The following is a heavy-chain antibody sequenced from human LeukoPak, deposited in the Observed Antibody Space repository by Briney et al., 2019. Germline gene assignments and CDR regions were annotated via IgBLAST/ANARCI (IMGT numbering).Heavy chain of an antibody. V-gene: IGHV3-74*01. CDR2: INSDGSST. CDR3: ARALRFLEADY. D-gene: IGHD3-3*01. J-gene: IGHJ4*02. Sequence: GGSLRLSCAASGFTFSNAWMSWVRQAPGKGLVWVSRINSDGSSTSYADSVKGRFTISRDNAKNTLYLQMNSLRAEDTAVYYCARALRFLEADYWGQGTLVTVSS. CDR1: GFTFSNAW.